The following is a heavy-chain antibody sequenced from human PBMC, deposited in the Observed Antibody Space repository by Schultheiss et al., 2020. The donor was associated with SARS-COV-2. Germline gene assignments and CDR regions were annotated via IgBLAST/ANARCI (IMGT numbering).Heavy chain of an antibody. V-gene: IGHV3-15*01. D-gene: IGHD3-3*01. CDR3: TTDWVRLRYYDFWSGFDY. CDR2: IKSKTDGGTT. Sequence: GGSLRLSCAASGFTFSTYAMSWVRQAPGKGLEWVGRIKSKTDGGTTDYAAPVKGRFTISRDDSKNTLYLQMNSLKTEDTAVYYCTTDWVRLRYYDFWSGFDYWGQGTLVTVSS. CDR1: GFTFSTYA. J-gene: IGHJ4*02.